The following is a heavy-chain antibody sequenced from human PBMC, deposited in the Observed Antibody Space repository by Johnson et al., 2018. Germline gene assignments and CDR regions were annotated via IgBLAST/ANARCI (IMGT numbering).Heavy chain of an antibody. Sequence: QVQLQESGPGLVKPSETLSLTCGVSGASISSSNWWSWVRQSPGKGLEWIGEVYHSGSTNYNPSLQRRVTISVDESKNPFSLKLKSVTAADTSVYYCARDLSGPYSGSRADAFDIWGQGTMVTVSS. CDR2: VYHSGST. CDR3: ARDLSGPYSGSRADAFDI. J-gene: IGHJ3*02. D-gene: IGHD1-26*01. CDR1: GASISSSNW. V-gene: IGHV4-4*02.